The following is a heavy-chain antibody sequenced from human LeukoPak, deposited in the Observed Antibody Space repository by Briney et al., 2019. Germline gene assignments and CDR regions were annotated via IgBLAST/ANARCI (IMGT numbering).Heavy chain of an antibody. D-gene: IGHD3-10*01. CDR3: AREVSGEFDP. CDR2: IHSSGTTI. J-gene: IGHJ5*02. CDR1: GFTFSSYD. V-gene: IGHV3-48*03. Sequence: QPGGSLRLSCAASGFTFSSYDMNWVRQAPGKGLGWVSYIHSSGTTIYYADSVRGRFTISRDNAENSLYLQMNSLRAGDTAVYYCAREVSGEFDPWGQGTLVTVSS.